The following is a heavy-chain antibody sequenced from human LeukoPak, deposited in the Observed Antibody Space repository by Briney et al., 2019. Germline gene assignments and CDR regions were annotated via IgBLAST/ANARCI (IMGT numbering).Heavy chain of an antibody. J-gene: IGHJ5*02. CDR3: ARGLDYYGSGSYYNWFDP. CDR1: GYTFTGYY. V-gene: IGHV1-2*02. D-gene: IGHD3-10*01. CDR2: TNPNSGGT. Sequence: ASVKLSCKASGYTFTGYYMHWVRQAPGQGLEWMGWTNPNSGGTNYAQKFQGRVTMTRDTSISTAYMELSSLRSEDTAVYYCARGLDYYGSGSYYNWFDPWGQGTLVTVSS.